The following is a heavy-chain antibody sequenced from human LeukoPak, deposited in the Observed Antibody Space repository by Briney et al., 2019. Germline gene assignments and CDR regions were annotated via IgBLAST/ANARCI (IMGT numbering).Heavy chain of an antibody. CDR2: ISASNGNT. D-gene: IGHD1-7*01. J-gene: IGHJ4*02. Sequence: ASVKVSCKASGYTFTRYGISWVRQAPGQGLQWLGWISASNGNTNYTQKFRDRVTMSTDTSTGTAYLDVRSLTSDDTAVYYCARDHSNWNYAPDFWGQGTLVIVSS. V-gene: IGHV1-18*01. CDR3: ARDHSNWNYAPDF. CDR1: GYTFTRYG.